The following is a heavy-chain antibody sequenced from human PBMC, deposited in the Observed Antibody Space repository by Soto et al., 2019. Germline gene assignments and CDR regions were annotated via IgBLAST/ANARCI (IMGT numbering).Heavy chain of an antibody. V-gene: IGHV1-69*01. J-gene: IGHJ4*02. Sequence: QVVQSGAEVRRPGSSVKVSCKASGRTFGNFVINWVRQAPGQGLEWMGGITPVFGTPHYAQRFQGRVTITADESTETVYMEMRGLRVGDTAGYYCAREPTVDTSGYFYYFDFWGQGTLVSVSA. CDR3: AREPTVDTSGYFYYFDF. CDR2: ITPVFGTP. D-gene: IGHD3-22*01. CDR1: GRTFGNFV.